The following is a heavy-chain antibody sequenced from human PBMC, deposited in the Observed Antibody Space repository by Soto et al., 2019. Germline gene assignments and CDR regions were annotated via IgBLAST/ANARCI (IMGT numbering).Heavy chain of an antibody. CDR3: ARGDSTVSSVFDY. CDR2: IYYSGST. Sequence: SETLSLTCAVSGGSISSYYWSWIRQPPGKGLEWIGFIYYSGSTNYNPSLRSRVTISVDTSKNQFSLKLSSVTAADTAVYYCARGDSTVSSVFDYWGQGMLVTVSS. J-gene: IGHJ4*02. D-gene: IGHD4-17*01. V-gene: IGHV4-59*01. CDR1: GGSISSYY.